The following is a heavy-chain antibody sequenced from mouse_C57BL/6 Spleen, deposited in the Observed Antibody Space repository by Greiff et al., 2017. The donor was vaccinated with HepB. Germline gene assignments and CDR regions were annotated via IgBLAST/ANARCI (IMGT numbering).Heavy chain of an antibody. J-gene: IGHJ1*03. Sequence: EVQVVESGGGLVKPGGSLKLSCAASGFTFSDYGMHWVRQAPEKGLEWVAYISSGSSTIYYADTVKGRFTISRDNAKNTLFLQMTSLRSEDTAMYYCARPDYGSRGYFDVWGTGTTVTVSS. CDR3: ARPDYGSRGYFDV. V-gene: IGHV5-17*01. D-gene: IGHD1-1*01. CDR1: GFTFSDYG. CDR2: ISSGSSTI.